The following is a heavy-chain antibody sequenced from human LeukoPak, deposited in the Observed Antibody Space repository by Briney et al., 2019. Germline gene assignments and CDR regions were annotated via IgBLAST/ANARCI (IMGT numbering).Heavy chain of an antibody. D-gene: IGHD2-21*01. J-gene: IGHJ6*03. V-gene: IGHV3-43*01. CDR1: GFHFDDYT. CDR3: VKGMTYSHDTYYMDV. Sequence: HPGGSLRLSCAASGFHFDDYTRHWVRQAPGKGLEWVSLITWDGSSTHYADSVKRRFTISRDNSENPLHLQTNSLRTEDTALYYCVKGMTYSHDTYYMDVWGKGTTVTVSS. CDR2: ITWDGSST.